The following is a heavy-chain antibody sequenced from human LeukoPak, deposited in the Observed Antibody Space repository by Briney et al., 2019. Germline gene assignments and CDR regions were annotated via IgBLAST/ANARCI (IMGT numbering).Heavy chain of an antibody. CDR2: MNPDSGTT. V-gene: IGHV1-8*01. Sequence: ASVKVSCKASGYSFIDYDINWVRRAAGQGLEWLGWMNPDSGTTGYAEKFQGRVTMTRNTSKRTAYMELTSLTFDDSALYFCARQVDGLDVWGQGTTVTVAS. J-gene: IGHJ6*02. CDR3: ARQVDGLDV. CDR1: GYSFIDYD.